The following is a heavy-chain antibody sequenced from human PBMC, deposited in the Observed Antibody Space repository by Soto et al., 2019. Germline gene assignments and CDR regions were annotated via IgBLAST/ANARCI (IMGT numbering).Heavy chain of an antibody. V-gene: IGHV5-10-1*01. CDR3: ARQMGYCSGGSCYQLYAMDV. D-gene: IGHD2-15*01. CDR1: GYSFTSYW. Sequence: GESLKISCKGSGYSFTSYWISWVRQMPGKGLEWMGRIDPSDSYTNYSPSFQGHVTISADKSISTAYLQWSSLKASDTAMYYCARQMGYCSGGSCYQLYAMDVWGQGTTVTVSS. J-gene: IGHJ6*02. CDR2: IDPSDSYT.